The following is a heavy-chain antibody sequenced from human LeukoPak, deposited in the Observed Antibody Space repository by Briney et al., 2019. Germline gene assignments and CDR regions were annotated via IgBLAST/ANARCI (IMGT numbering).Heavy chain of an antibody. CDR2: ISWNSGGI. V-gene: IGHV3-9*01. D-gene: IGHD4-17*01. CDR1: GFTFDDYA. Sequence: GGSLRLSCAASGFTFDDYAMHWVRQAPGKGLEWVSGISWNSGGIGYADSVKGRFTISRDNAKNSLYLQMNSLRAEDTALYYCAKAVYGDYEYCFDYWGQGTLVTVSS. CDR3: AKAVYGDYEYCFDY. J-gene: IGHJ4*02.